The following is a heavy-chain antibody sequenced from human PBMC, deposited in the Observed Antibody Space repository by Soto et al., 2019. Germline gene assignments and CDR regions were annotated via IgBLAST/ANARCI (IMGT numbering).Heavy chain of an antibody. CDR3: ARAPAVSYYYYYGMDV. Sequence: SETLSLTCTVSGGSISSGGYYWSWIRQHPGKGLEWIGYIYYSGSTYYNPSLKSRVTISVDTSKNQFSLKLSSVTAADTAVYYCARAPAVSYYYYYGMDVWGQGTTVTVSS. V-gene: IGHV4-31*03. CDR1: GGSISSGGYY. CDR2: IYYSGST. D-gene: IGHD6-19*01. J-gene: IGHJ6*02.